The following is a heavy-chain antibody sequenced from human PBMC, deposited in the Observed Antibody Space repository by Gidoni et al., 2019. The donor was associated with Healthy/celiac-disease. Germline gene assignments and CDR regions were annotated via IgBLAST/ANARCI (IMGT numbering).Heavy chain of an antibody. V-gene: IGHV3-30-3*01. CDR3: ARDRVRKSLAAPDY. CDR1: GFTFSSYA. Sequence: QVHLVESWGGVFQPCRSLRLSCAASGFTFSSYAMHWVRQDPGKGLEWVAVRSYDGSNKYYADSVKGRFTISRDNSKNTRYLQMNSLRAEDTAVYYCARDRVRKSLAAPDYWGQGTLVTVSS. CDR2: RSYDGSNK. D-gene: IGHD6-6*01. J-gene: IGHJ4*02.